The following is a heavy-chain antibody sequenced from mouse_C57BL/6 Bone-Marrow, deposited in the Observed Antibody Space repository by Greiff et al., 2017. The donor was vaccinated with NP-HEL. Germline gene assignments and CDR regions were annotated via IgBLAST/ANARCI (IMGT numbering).Heavy chain of an antibody. CDR3: ASGNWAWFAY. D-gene: IGHD4-1*01. Sequence: QVQLKQSGAELARPGASVKLSCKASGYTFTSYGISWVKQRTGQGLEWIGEIYPGGGYTNYNEKFKGKATLTADKSSSTAYMQFSSLTSEDSAIYYCASGNWAWFAYWGQGTLVTVSA. J-gene: IGHJ3*01. CDR2: IYPGGGYT. CDR1: GYTFTSYG. V-gene: IGHV1-81*01.